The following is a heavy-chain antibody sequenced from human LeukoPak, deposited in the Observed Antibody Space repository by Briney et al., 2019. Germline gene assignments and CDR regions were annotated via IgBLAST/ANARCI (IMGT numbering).Heavy chain of an antibody. CDR1: GFTFSNYA. D-gene: IGHD6-19*01. V-gene: IGHV3-23*01. Sequence: GGSLRLSCAASGFTFSNYAMSWVRQAPGKGLEWVSAISGSGAGTYYADSVKGRFTISRDNSKNTLDLQMNSLRAEDTAVYYCAKDYNSGWYIGPFDYWGQGTLVTVSS. CDR3: AKDYNSGWYIGPFDY. CDR2: ISGSGAGT. J-gene: IGHJ4*02.